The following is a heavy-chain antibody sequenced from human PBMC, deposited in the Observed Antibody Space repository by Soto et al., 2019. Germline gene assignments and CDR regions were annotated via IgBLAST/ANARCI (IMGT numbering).Heavy chain of an antibody. V-gene: IGHV4-34*01. D-gene: IGHD2-15*01. J-gene: IGHJ3*02. CDR2: INHSGST. Sequence: PSETLSLTCAVYGGSFSGYYWSWIRQPPGKGLEWIGEINHSGSTNYNPSLKSRVTISVDTSKNQFSLKLSSVTAADTAVYYCAREIAVGAFDIWGQGTMVTVSS. CDR3: AREIAVGAFDI. CDR1: GGSFSGYY.